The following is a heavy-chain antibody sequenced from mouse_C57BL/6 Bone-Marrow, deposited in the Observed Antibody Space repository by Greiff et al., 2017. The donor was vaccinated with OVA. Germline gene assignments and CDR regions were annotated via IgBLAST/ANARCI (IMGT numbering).Heavy chain of an antibody. D-gene: IGHD2-2*01. CDR2: INPNYGTT. Sequence: VQLKESGPELVKPGASVKISCKASGYSFTDYNMNWVKQSNGKSLEWIGVINPNYGTTSYNQKFKGKATLTVDQSSSTAYMQLNSLTSEDSAVYYWAREAGLLWLRRTWLAYWGQGTLVTVSA. J-gene: IGHJ3*01. CDR1: GYSFTDYN. CDR3: AREAGLLWLRRTWLAY. V-gene: IGHV1-39*01.